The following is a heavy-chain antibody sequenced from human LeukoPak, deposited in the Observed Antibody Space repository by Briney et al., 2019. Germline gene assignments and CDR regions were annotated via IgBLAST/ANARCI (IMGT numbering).Heavy chain of an antibody. CDR1: GFTFTSSA. Sequence: GASVNVSCKASGFTFTSSAVQWVRQARGQRLEWIGWIVVGSGNTNYAQKFQERVTITRDMSTSTAYMELSSLRSEDTAVCYCAAALSSTSWRASKWVLSGFDPWGQGTLVTVSS. CDR2: IVVGSGNT. D-gene: IGHD2-2*01. V-gene: IGHV1-58*01. J-gene: IGHJ5*02. CDR3: AAALSSTSWRASKWVLSGFDP.